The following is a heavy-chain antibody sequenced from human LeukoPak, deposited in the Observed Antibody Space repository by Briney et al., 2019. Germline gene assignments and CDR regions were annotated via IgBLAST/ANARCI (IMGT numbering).Heavy chain of an antibody. CDR1: GFTFINYW. D-gene: IGHD4-17*01. CDR3: ARLKDAVTIFDY. J-gene: IGHJ4*02. CDR2: IKEDGSDK. V-gene: IGHV3-7*01. Sequence: PGGSLRLSCIGSGFTFINYWMSWVRQAPGKGLEWVASIKEDGSDKYYVDSVKGRFTISIDNIRNSPYVQMSSLRAEDTALYFSARLKDAVTIFDYWGQGIQVTVSS.